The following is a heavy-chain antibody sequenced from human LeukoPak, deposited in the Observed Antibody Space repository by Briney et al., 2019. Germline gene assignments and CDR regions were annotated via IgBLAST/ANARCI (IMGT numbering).Heavy chain of an antibody. Sequence: GGSLRLSCAASGFTFSSYAMHWVRQAPGKGLEWVAVISYDGSNKYYADSVKGRFTISRDNSKNTLYLQMNSLRAEDTAVYYCARDREDWWELFRYWGQGTLVTVSS. CDR3: ARDREDWWELFRY. CDR2: ISYDGSNK. J-gene: IGHJ4*02. CDR1: GFTFSSYA. D-gene: IGHD1-26*01. V-gene: IGHV3-30*04.